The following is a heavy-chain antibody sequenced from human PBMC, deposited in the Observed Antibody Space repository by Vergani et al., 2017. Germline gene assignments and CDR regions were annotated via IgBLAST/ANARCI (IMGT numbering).Heavy chain of an antibody. Sequence: QVQLQQWGGGLLKPSETLSLTCVVNGGSFTSYDWTWIRQSPGEGLEWVGDIDHTGRPDYNPSFKSRLTMSVDKSRNQFSLTVNSVTATDTAIYFCARVNTETNGHLYYYYYMDVWGQGTAVTVS. V-gene: IGHV4-34*01. J-gene: IGHJ6*03. CDR1: GGSFTSYD. CDR3: ARVNTETNGHLYYYYYMDV. D-gene: IGHD4-11*01. CDR2: IDHTGRP.